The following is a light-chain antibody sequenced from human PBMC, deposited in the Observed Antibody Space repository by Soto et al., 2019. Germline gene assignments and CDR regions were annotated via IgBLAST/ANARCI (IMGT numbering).Light chain of an antibody. CDR3: QQSYSTPRT. V-gene: IGKV1-39*01. Sequence: DIQVTQSPSSRSASVGDRVTITCRASQSIISYLNWYQQKPGKAPKLLIYGASNLQSGVPSRFSGSGSGTDFTLTISSLQPEDFATYYCQQSYSTPRTFGQGTKVDIK. CDR2: GAS. CDR1: QSIISY. J-gene: IGKJ1*01.